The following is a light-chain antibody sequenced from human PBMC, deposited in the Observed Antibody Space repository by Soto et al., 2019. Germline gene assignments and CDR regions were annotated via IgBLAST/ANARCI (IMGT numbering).Light chain of an antibody. Sequence: IVLTQSPGTLSLSPGEGATLSCRASQPVNMRYLAWYQKKPGQAPRLLIFGASDRATGIPDRFSGSGSGTDFTLTISRLEPDDFAVYYCHQYESSPQTFGRGTKVDIK. J-gene: IGKJ1*01. V-gene: IGKV3-20*01. CDR3: HQYESSPQT. CDR1: QPVNMRY. CDR2: GAS.